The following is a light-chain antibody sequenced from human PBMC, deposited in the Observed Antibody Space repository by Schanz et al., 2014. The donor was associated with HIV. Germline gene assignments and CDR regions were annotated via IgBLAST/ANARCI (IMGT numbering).Light chain of an antibody. V-gene: IGKV1-39*01. CDR2: DGS. Sequence: DIQMTQSPASLSASLGARVTITCRASENINTYVNWYQHKPGKAPNLLMYDGSTPQSGVPSRFSGRGSGTDFTLTITSVQPEDFATYYCQQAYDPPFTFGGGTKVE. CDR3: QQAYDPPFT. CDR1: ENINTY. J-gene: IGKJ4*01.